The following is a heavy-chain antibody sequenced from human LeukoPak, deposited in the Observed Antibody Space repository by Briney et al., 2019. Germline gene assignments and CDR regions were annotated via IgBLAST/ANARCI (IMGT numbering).Heavy chain of an antibody. CDR1: GFTFSTYA. J-gene: IGHJ6*02. D-gene: IGHD3-3*01. CDR2: ISYDGSNK. CDR3: AREGTYDLWSGYTNYYYYGMDV. Sequence: GGSMRLSCAVSGFTFSTYAMHWVRQAPGKGLEWVAVISYDGSNKYYADSVKGRFTISRDNSKNTLYLQMNSLRAEDTAVYYCAREGTYDLWSGYTNYYYYGMDVWGQGTTVTVSS. V-gene: IGHV3-30-3*01.